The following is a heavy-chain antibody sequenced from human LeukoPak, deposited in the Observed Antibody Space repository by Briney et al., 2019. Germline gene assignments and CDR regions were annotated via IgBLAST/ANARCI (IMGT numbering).Heavy chain of an antibody. Sequence: ASVKVSCKSSGEDLNNYLITWVRQAPGQGLEWVGHVIPVLGRSNFAQKHQGRITITADESTNTAYMELRSLSSEDTAVYYCARDQRTFYLGSGSYYKVGRLDFWGQGTLVTVSS. J-gene: IGHJ4*02. CDR1: GEDLNNYL. CDR2: VIPVLGRS. CDR3: ARDQRTFYLGSGSYYKVGRLDF. V-gene: IGHV1-69*10. D-gene: IGHD3-10*01.